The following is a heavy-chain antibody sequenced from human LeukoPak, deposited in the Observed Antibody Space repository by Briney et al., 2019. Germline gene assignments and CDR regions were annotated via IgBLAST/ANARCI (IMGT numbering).Heavy chain of an antibody. CDR1: GFTFSSYW. CDR2: IKQDGSEK. Sequence: GGSLRLSCAASGFTFSSYWMSWVRQAPGKGLEWVANIKQDGSEKYYVDSVKGRFTISRDNAKNSLYLQMNSLRAEDTAVYYCARDFEDSDYYYYYMDVRGKGTTVTVSS. J-gene: IGHJ6*03. CDR3: ARDFEDSDYYYYYMDV. D-gene: IGHD2-15*01. V-gene: IGHV3-7*01.